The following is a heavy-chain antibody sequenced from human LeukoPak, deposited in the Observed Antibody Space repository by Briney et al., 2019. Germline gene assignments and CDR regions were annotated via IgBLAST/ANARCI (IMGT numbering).Heavy chain of an antibody. CDR3: VTEPRWELSGGDH. J-gene: IGHJ4*02. V-gene: IGHV3-15*01. CDR1: GFSFSNAW. D-gene: IGHD1-26*01. CDR2: IKSKTDGGTT. Sequence: GGSLRLSCAASGFSFSNAWMSWVRQAPGKGLEWVGRIKSKTDGGTTDYAAPVKGRFTISRDDSKNTLDLQMNSLKTEDTAVYYCVTEPRWELSGGDHWGQGTLVTVSS.